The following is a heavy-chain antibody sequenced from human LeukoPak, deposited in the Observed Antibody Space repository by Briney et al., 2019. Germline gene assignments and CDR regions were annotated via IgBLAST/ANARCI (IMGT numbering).Heavy chain of an antibody. CDR1: GYTFTGYY. D-gene: IGHD1-26*01. J-gene: IGHJ1*01. CDR3: ARNGREARHSQH. Sequence: ASVKVSCKASGYTFTGYYMHWVRQAPGQGLEWMGWMNPNSGNTGYAQKLQGRVTITRNTSISTAYMELSSLRSEDTAVYYCARNGREARHSQHWGQGTLVTVSS. CDR2: MNPNSGNT. V-gene: IGHV1-8*03.